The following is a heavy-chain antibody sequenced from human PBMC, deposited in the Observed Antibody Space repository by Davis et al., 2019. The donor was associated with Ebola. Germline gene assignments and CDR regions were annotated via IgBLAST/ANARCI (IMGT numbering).Heavy chain of an antibody. J-gene: IGHJ4*02. Sequence: SETLSLTCAISGDSVSSKNAAWNWIRQSPSRGLEFLGRTYYRSKWYIDYAVSVKSRITINRDTSPNQFSLQLNSVTPEDTAVYYCATWRFDSWGQGILVTVSS. V-gene: IGHV6-1*01. CDR2: TYYRSKWYI. CDR1: GDSVSSKNAA. CDR3: ATWRFDS. D-gene: IGHD1-1*01.